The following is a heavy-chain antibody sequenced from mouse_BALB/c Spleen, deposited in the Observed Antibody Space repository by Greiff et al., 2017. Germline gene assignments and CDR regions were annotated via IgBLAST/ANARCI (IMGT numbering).Heavy chain of an antibody. J-gene: IGHJ2*01. Sequence: VQLQQSGAELVRSGASVKLSCTASGFNIKDYYMHWVKQRPEQGLEWIGRIDPANGNTKYDPKFQGKATITADTSSNTAYLQLSSLTSEDTAVYYCARGGNYVYWGQGTTLTVSS. CDR3: ARGGNYVY. V-gene: IGHV14-3*02. CDR1: GFNIKDYY. D-gene: IGHD2-1*01. CDR2: IDPANGNT.